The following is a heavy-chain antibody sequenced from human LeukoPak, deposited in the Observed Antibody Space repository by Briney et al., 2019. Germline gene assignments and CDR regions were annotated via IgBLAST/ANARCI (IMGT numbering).Heavy chain of an antibody. CDR2: INPNSGGT. V-gene: IGHV1-2*02. CDR1: GYTFTGYY. D-gene: IGHD6-13*01. Sequence: ASVKVSCKASGYTFTGYYMHWVRQAPGQGLEWMGWINPNSGGTNYAQKFQGRGTMTRATSISTAYMELSRLRSDDTAVYYCARDSRPIFEWQQLGGDYWGQGTLVTVSS. CDR3: ARDSRPIFEWQQLGGDY. J-gene: IGHJ4*02.